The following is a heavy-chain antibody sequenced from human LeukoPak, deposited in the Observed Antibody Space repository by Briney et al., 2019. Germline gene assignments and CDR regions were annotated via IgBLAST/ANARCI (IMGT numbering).Heavy chain of an antibody. CDR2: MSPNSGKT. Sequence: ASVKVSCKASGYTFTSHDINWVRQATGQGLEWMGWMSPNSGKTSYAQKFQGRVTMARDTSIDTAYMELSSLRSEDTAVYYCATMPLAAARKPNYYYYYMDVWGKGTTVTVSS. V-gene: IGHV1-8*01. CDR1: GYTFTSHD. J-gene: IGHJ6*03. CDR3: ATMPLAAARKPNYYYYYMDV. D-gene: IGHD6-13*01.